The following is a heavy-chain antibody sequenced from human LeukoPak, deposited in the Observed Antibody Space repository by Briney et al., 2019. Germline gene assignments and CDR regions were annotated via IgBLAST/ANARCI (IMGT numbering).Heavy chain of an antibody. CDR2: ISYDGSNK. CDR1: GFTFSSYA. V-gene: IGHV3-30*01. Sequence: GGSLRLSCAASGFTFSSYAMHWVRQAPGKGLEWVAVISYDGSNKYYADSVKGRFTISGDNSKNTLYLQMNSLRAEDTAVYYCARDSGGVVVAATTDYWGQGTLVTVSS. J-gene: IGHJ4*02. CDR3: ARDSGGVVVAATTDY. D-gene: IGHD2-15*01.